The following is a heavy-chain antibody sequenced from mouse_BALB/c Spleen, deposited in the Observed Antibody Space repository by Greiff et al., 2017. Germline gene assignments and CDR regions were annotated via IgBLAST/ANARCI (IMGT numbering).Heavy chain of an antibody. Sequence: DVKLVESGGGLVKPGGSLKLSCAASGFTFSDYYMYWVRQTPEKRLEWVATISDGGSYTYYPDSVKGRFTISRDNAKNNLYLQMSSLKSEDTAMYYCARAYGNYPHYYAMDYWGQGTSVTVSS. CDR2: ISDGGSYT. CDR1: GFTFSDYY. V-gene: IGHV5-4*02. CDR3: ARAYGNYPHYYAMDY. J-gene: IGHJ4*01. D-gene: IGHD2-1*01.